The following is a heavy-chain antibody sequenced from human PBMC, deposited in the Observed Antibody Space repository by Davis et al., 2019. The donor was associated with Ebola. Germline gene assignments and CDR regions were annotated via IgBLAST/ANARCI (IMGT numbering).Heavy chain of an antibody. D-gene: IGHD3-10*01. V-gene: IGHV1-8*01. CDR3: AGSTPGSSHLDF. CDR2: MNPNSGNT. Sequence: ASVKVSCKASGYTFTSYDINWVRQATGQGLEWMGWMNPNSGNTGYAQKFQGRLTMTRDTSINVAFMELSSLKSEDTAVYYCAGSTPGSSHLDFWGQGTQVTVSS. CDR1: GYTFTSYD. J-gene: IGHJ4*02.